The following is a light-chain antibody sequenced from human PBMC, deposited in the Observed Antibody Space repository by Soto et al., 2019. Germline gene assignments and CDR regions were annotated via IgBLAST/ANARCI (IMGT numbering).Light chain of an antibody. V-gene: IGKV3-15*01. CDR3: QQYNNWPPRYT. Sequence: EIVMTQSPAILSVSPGERATLSCRASQSISSNLVWYQQKPGQAPRLLIYGASTRATGIPARFSGGGSGTEFTLTISSLQSQDFAVYYCQQYNNWPPRYTFGQGTKLEIK. J-gene: IGKJ2*01. CDR2: GAS. CDR1: QSISSN.